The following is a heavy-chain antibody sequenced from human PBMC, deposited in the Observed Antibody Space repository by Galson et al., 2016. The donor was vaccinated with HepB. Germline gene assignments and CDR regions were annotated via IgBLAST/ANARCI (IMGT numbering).Heavy chain of an antibody. CDR3: TRQGRDGYNSYYYYMDV. V-gene: IGHV3-73*01. CDR2: IRSKANNYAT. CDR1: GFSFSGSA. D-gene: IGHD5-24*01. Sequence: SLRLSCAASGFSFSGSAMHWVRQASGKGLEWVGRIRSKANNYATVYAASVKGRFTISRDDSKNTAYLQMNSLKTEDTAVYYCTRQGRDGYNSYYYYMDVWGKGTTVTVSS. J-gene: IGHJ6*03.